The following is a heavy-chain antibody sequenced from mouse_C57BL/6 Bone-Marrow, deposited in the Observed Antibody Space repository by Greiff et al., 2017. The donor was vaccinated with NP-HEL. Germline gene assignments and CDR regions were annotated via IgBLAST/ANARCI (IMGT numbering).Heavy chain of an antibody. CDR1: GFSLTSYG. J-gene: IGHJ4*01. CDR3: ARRGYGSRGYAMDY. Sequence: VQLVESGPGLVQPSQSLSITCTVSGFSLTSYGVHWVRQSPGKGLEWLGVIWSGGSTDYNAAFISRLSISKDNSKSQVFFKMNSLQADDTAIYYCARRGYGSRGYAMDYWGQGTSVTVSS. CDR2: IWSGGST. V-gene: IGHV2-2*01. D-gene: IGHD1-1*01.